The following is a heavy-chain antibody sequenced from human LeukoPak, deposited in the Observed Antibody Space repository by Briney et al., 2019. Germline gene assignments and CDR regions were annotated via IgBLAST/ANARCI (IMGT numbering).Heavy chain of an antibody. D-gene: IGHD3-22*01. V-gene: IGHV4-59*01. J-gene: IGHJ3*02. CDR2: IYYSGST. Sequence: SETLSLTCAVYGGSFSGYYWSWIRQPPGKGLEWIGYIYYSGSTNYNPSLKSRVTISVDTSKKQFSLKLSSVTAADTAVYYCARFPYYYDSSGDAFDIWGQGTMVTVSS. CDR3: ARFPYYYDSSGDAFDI. CDR1: GGSFSGYY.